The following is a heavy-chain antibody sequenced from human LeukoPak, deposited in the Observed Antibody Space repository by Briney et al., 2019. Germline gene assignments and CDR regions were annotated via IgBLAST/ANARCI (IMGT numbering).Heavy chain of an antibody. CDR2: IYYSGST. Sequence: ASETLSLTCTVSGGSISSYYWSWIRQPPGKGLEWIGYIYYSGSTNYNPSLKSRVTISVDTSKNQFSLKLSSVTAADTAVYYCASQYYDFWSGYFDYWGQGTLVTVSS. V-gene: IGHV4-59*08. D-gene: IGHD3-3*01. J-gene: IGHJ4*02. CDR3: ASQYYDFWSGYFDY. CDR1: GGSISSYY.